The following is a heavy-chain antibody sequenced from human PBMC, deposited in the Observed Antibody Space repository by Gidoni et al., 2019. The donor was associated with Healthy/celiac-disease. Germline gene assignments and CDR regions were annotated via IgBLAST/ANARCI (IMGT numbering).Heavy chain of an antibody. V-gene: IGHV2-5*02. Sequence: QITLKESGPTLVKPTQTLTLTCTFSGFSLSTSGVGVGWIRQPPGKALEWLALIYWDDDKRYSPSLKSRLTITKDTSKNQVVLTMTNMAPVDTATYYCAHRRYYYGSGSHSPFDPWGQGTLVTVSS. CDR2: IYWDDDK. CDR3: AHRRYYYGSGSHSPFDP. J-gene: IGHJ5*02. D-gene: IGHD3-10*01. CDR1: GFSLSTSGVG.